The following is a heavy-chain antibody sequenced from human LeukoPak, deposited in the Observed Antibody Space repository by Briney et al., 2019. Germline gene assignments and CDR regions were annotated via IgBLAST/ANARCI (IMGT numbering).Heavy chain of an antibody. V-gene: IGHV3-15*01. CDR1: GFTFSSYS. CDR2: IKSKTDGGTT. Sequence: PGGSPRLSCAASGFTFSSYSMNWVRQAPGKGLEWVGLIKSKTDGGTTDYAAPVKGRFTISRDDSKNTLYLQIYSLKTEDTAVYYCTTPATAAAGPTPYYYYGMDVWGQGTTVTVSS. CDR3: TTPATAAAGPTPYYYYGMDV. D-gene: IGHD6-13*01. J-gene: IGHJ6*02.